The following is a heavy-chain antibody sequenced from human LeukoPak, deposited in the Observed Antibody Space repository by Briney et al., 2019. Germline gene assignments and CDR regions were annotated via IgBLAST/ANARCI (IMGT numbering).Heavy chain of an antibody. CDR3: ARGESTVTSPMDY. V-gene: IGHV4-30-2*01. Sequence: SETLSLTCTASGGSISSGGYSWSWIRQPPGKGLEWIGYIYHTGSTYYNPSLRSRVTISVDRSKNRFSLRLSSVTAADTAVYYCARGESTVTSPMDYWGQGTLVTVSS. J-gene: IGHJ4*02. CDR2: IYHTGST. CDR1: GGSISSGGYS. D-gene: IGHD4-17*01.